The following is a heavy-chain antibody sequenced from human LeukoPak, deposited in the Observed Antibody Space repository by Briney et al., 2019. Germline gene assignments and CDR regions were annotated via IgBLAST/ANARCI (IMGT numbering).Heavy chain of an antibody. CDR2: IYYSGST. CDR3: ASDIYRSSSDAFDI. J-gene: IGHJ3*02. V-gene: IGHV4-59*08. D-gene: IGHD6-13*01. Sequence: SETLSLTCTVSGGSISSYYWSWIRQPPGKGLEWIGYIYYSGSTNYNPSLKSRVSLSVDTSKNQFSLRLSSVTAADTAVYYCASDIYRSSSDAFDIWGQGTMVTVSS. CDR1: GGSISSYY.